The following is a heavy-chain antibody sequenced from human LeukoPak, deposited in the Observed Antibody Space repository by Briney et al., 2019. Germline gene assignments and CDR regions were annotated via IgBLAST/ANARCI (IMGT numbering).Heavy chain of an antibody. CDR3: EGGGRGLDN. V-gene: IGHV1-8*01. Sequence: ASVKLSCKASGYTFTSYDINWVRQATGQGLEWMGWMNHNSGNTGYAQKFQGRVTMTTNTSISTANMALSSLVYEATDYYYHEGGGRGLDNWGQGTLVTVSS. D-gene: IGHD5-24*01. J-gene: IGHJ4*02. CDR1: GYTFTSYD. CDR2: MNHNSGNT.